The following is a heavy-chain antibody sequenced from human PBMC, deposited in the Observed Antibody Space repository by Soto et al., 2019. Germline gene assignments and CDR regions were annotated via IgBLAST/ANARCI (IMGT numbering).Heavy chain of an antibody. Sequence: EVQLLESGGGLVQPGGSLRLSCAASGFTFSSYAMSWVRQAPGKGLEWVSAISGSGGSTYYADSVKGRFTISRDNSKNTLYLQMNSLRAEDTAVYYCAKDRPRELVRIRYYYGMDVWGQGTTVTVSS. CDR1: GFTFSSYA. J-gene: IGHJ6*02. D-gene: IGHD6-13*01. CDR2: ISGSGGST. V-gene: IGHV3-23*01. CDR3: AKDRPRELVRIRYYYGMDV.